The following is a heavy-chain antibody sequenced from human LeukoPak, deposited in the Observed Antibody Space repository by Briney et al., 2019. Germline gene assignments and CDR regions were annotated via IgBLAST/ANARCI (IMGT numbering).Heavy chain of an antibody. CDR1: GGSISSSSYY. Sequence: SETLSLTCTVSGGSISSSSYYWGWIRQPPGKGLEWIGSIYYSGITYYNPSLESRVTILVDTSKNQFSLKLSSVTAADTTVYYCASPLGYCSSTNCYGDYWGQGTLVTVSS. CDR3: ASPLGYCSSTNCYGDY. CDR2: IYYSGIT. J-gene: IGHJ4*02. V-gene: IGHV4-39*01. D-gene: IGHD2-2*01.